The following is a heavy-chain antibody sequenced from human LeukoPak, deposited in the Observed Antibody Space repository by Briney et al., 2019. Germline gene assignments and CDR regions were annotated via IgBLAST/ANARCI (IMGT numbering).Heavy chain of an antibody. CDR1: GFTFSNYG. Sequence: GGSLRLSCAASGFTFSNYGMHWVRQAPGKGLEWVAVISNDGSTKYYADSVEGRFTISRDNSKNTLYLQMNSLKTEDTAVYYCTARNLDYWGQGTLVAVSS. CDR3: TARNLDY. V-gene: IGHV3-30*03. CDR2: ISNDGSTK. J-gene: IGHJ4*02.